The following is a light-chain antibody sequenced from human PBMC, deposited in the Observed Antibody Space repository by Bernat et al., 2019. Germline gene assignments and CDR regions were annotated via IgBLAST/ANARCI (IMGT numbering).Light chain of an antibody. J-gene: IGKJ1*01. CDR3: QQYDGYPWT. CDR1: QSISSW. CDR2: QAS. V-gene: IGKV1-5*03. Sequence: DIQMTQSPSTLSASVGDRVTITCRASQSISSWLAWYQQTPGKAPILLIYQASSLQSGVPSRFSGRGSGTEFTLTISSLQADDFATYYCQQYDGYPWTFGQGTKMEIK.